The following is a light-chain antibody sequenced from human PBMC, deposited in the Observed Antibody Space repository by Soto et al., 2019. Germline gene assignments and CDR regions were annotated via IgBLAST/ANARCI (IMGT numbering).Light chain of an antibody. J-gene: IGKJ1*01. Sequence: DIQMTQSPSTLSASVGDTVTITCRASQTISGWLAWYQQRPGKAPNLLIFDASTLESGVPSRFSGSVCGTNCTLTIRIVQSDEFATYYCVRYIGYYLTFGQGTKVDIK. CDR1: QTISGW. V-gene: IGKV1-5*01. CDR2: DAS. CDR3: VRYIGYYLT.